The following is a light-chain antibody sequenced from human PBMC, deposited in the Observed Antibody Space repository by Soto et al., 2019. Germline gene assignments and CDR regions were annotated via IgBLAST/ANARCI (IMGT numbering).Light chain of an antibody. V-gene: IGLV2-23*01. Sequence: QSVLTQPASVSGSPGQSITISCTGTSSDVGSYSLVSWYQQLPGKAPKLMIYEDIKRPSGVSNRFSGSKSGNTASLTISGLQAEDEADYYRCSYAVGTTLVFGGGTQLTVL. CDR3: CSYAVGTTLV. CDR1: SSDVGSYSL. J-gene: IGLJ2*01. CDR2: EDI.